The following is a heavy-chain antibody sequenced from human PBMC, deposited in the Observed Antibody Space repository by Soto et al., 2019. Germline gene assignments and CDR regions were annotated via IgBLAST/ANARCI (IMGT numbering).Heavy chain of an antibody. V-gene: IGHV1-18*04. CDR1: GYTFTNYG. D-gene: IGHD2-15*01. Sequence: GASVKVSCKASGYTFTNYGITWVRQAPGQGLEWMGWISIYSGKTNYAQNFQVRLTMTTDTSTSTAYMELTNLISDDTAVYYCARATAFLPHTPSVAWFDPWGQGTLVTVSS. CDR3: ARATAFLPHTPSVAWFDP. CDR2: ISIYSGKT. J-gene: IGHJ5*02.